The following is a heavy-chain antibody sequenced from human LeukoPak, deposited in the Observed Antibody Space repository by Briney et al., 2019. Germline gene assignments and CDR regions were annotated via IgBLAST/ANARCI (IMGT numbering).Heavy chain of an antibody. V-gene: IGHV3-21*01. CDR3: AREIQYYYGSGDY. D-gene: IGHD3-10*01. Sequence: GGSLRLSCAASGFTFSSYRMNWVRQAPGKGLEWVSSISSSSSYIYYADSVKGRSTISRDNAKNSLYLQMNSLRAEDTAVYYCAREIQYYYGSGDYWGQGTLVTVSS. CDR2: ISSSSSYI. J-gene: IGHJ4*02. CDR1: GFTFSSYR.